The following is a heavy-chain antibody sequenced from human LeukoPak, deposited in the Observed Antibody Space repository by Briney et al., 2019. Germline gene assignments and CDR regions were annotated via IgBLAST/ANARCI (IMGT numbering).Heavy chain of an antibody. J-gene: IGHJ5*02. CDR1: GGSISSGGYY. V-gene: IGHV4-31*03. D-gene: IGHD5-18*01. CDR2: IYYSGST. CDR3: ARARSGYSYGYTNWFDP. Sequence: SSETLSLTCTVSGGSISSGGYYWSWIRQHPGKGLEWIGYIYYSGSTYYNPSLKSRVTISVDTSKNQFSLKLSSVTAADTAVYYCARARSGYSYGYTNWFDPWGQGTLVTVSS.